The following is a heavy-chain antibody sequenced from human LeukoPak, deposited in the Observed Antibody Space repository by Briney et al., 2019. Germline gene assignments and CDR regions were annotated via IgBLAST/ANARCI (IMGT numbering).Heavy chain of an antibody. Sequence: ASVKVSCKASGYTFTGYYMHWVRQAPGQGLEWMGWINPNSGGTNYAQKFQGRVTMTRDTSIRTAYMELSGLRSDDTAVYYCARRYCISTGCSAFDYWGPGTPVTVSS. CDR3: ARRYCISTGCSAFDY. D-gene: IGHD2-2*01. V-gene: IGHV1-2*02. CDR2: INPNSGGT. J-gene: IGHJ4*02. CDR1: GYTFTGYY.